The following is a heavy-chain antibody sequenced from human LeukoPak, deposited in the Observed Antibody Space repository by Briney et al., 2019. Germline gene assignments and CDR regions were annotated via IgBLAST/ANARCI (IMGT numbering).Heavy chain of an antibody. CDR1: GGSISSGY. V-gene: IGHV4-4*07. J-gene: IGHJ5*01. Sequence: SETLSLTCTVSGGSISSGYWTWIRQPAGKGLEWIGRINASGSTRHNPSLKSRVTMSVDTSKNQFSLKMGSVTAADTAVYFCATGMPGDYDYNCFDSWGQGTLVTVSS. D-gene: IGHD5-12*01. CDR2: INASGST. CDR3: ATGMPGDYDYNCFDS.